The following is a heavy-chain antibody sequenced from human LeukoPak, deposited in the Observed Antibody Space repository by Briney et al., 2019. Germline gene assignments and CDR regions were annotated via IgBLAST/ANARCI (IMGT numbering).Heavy chain of an antibody. CDR3: ARGVGAVAGYINWFDP. Sequence: ASVKVSCTASGYTFTSYGISWVRQAPGQGLEWMGWISAYNGDTNYAQKLQGRVTMTTDTSTSTAYMELRSLRSDDTAVYYCARGVGAVAGYINWFDPWGQGTLVTVSS. CDR1: GYTFTSYG. CDR2: ISAYNGDT. J-gene: IGHJ5*02. D-gene: IGHD6-19*01. V-gene: IGHV1-18*01.